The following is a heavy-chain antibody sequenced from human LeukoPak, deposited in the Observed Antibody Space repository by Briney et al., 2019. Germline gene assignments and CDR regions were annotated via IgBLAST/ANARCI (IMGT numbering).Heavy chain of an antibody. J-gene: IGHJ4*02. CDR1: GFTFSTYW. V-gene: IGHV3-74*01. CDR2: INGDGSGT. D-gene: IGHD6-25*01. Sequence: GGSLRLSCGAPGFTFSTYWMHWVRQAPGKGLVWVSGINGDGSGTSNADSVKGRFTISRDNAKNTLSLQMNSLRAEDTAAYYCAREGSGTFAYWGQGTLVTVSS. CDR3: AREGSGTFAY.